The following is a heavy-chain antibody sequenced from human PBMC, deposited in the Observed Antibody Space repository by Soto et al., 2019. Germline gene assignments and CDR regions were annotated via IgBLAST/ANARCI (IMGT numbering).Heavy chain of an antibody. J-gene: IGHJ3*02. CDR2: IHAGNGYT. CDR1: GYTFDNYA. V-gene: IGHV1-3*01. Sequence: QVQLVQSGAQVKKPGASVKVSCKASGYTFDNYALHWVRQATGRRLEWMGWIHAGNGYTKYSQSFQGRVNITRDTSASTVHMYLISLRSEYTAVYYCARVQYSGYDVKLAFDICGQVTMVTVAS. CDR3: ARVQYSGYDVKLAFDI. D-gene: IGHD5-12*01.